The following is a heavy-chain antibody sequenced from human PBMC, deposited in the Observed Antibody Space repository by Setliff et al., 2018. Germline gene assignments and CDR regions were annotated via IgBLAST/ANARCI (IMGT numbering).Heavy chain of an antibody. CDR1: GITFINAW. J-gene: IGHJ5*01. CDR3: ATGPRDSRNYLTWLGS. CDR2: IKSSREGATS. V-gene: IGHV3-15*01. Sequence: LRLSCSVSGITFINAWMTWVRQAPGKGPEWVGRIKSSREGATSDYGAPAKGGFTISRDDSKQMIFLQMHNLKTEDTGFYYCATGPRDSRNYLTWLGSWGQGTQVTVSS. D-gene: IGHD3-22*01.